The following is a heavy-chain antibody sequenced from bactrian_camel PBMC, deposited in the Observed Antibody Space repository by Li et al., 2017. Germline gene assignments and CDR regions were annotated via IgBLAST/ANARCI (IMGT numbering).Heavy chain of an antibody. J-gene: IGHJ6*01. V-gene: IGHV3S53*01. CDR2: IDSDGLS. CDR3: AADQGEIGWVSSDSGCVTDFGY. CDR1: GYSYRKYC. D-gene: IGHD3*01. Sequence: VQLVESGGGSVEAGGSLTLSCTYSGYSYRKYCMGWFRQGKGKEREGVAVIDSDGLSNYAESVKGRFTVSRDNSQNTVHLQMNMLKAEDTARYYCAADQGEIGWVSSDSGCVTDFGYWGQGTQVTVS.